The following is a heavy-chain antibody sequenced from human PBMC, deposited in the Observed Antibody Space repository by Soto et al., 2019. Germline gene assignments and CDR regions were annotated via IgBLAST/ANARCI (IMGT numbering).Heavy chain of an antibody. J-gene: IGHJ4*02. Sequence: EVQLVESGGGLVQPGGSLRLSCTASGFTFSTYSMHWVRQAPGKGLEWVSYIGRTSTPIYYADSVKGRFTISRDNARNSLFLQMNSLREEDTAVYYCTRDSSKPWDSWGQRTLVTVSS. CDR2: IGRTSTPI. V-gene: IGHV3-48*02. CDR1: GFTFSTYS. CDR3: TRDSSKPWDS. D-gene: IGHD6-6*01.